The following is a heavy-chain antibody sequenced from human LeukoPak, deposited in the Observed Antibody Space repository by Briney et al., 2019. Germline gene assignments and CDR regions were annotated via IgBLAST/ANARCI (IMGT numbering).Heavy chain of an antibody. J-gene: IGHJ4*02. CDR2: ISGSGAST. V-gene: IGHV3-23*01. CDR1: GFTFSIHA. CDR3: AKNHYSSSRDYFDY. D-gene: IGHD6-13*01. Sequence: GGSLRLSCAASGFTFSIHAMTWVRQAPGKGLEWVSVISGSGASTNYADSVKGRFIISRDNSKNTLYLQMNSLRAEDTAVYYCAKNHYSSSRDYFDYWGQGTLVTVSS.